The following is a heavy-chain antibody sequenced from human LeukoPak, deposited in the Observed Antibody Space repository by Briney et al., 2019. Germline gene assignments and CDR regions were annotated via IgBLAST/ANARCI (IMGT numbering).Heavy chain of an antibody. J-gene: IGHJ3*02. CDR1: GGSISSGSYY. CDR3: ATKGGYYGSGFDI. V-gene: IGHV4-61*02. Sequence: KPSETLSLTCTVSGGSISSGSYYWSWIRQPAGKGLEWIGRIYTSGSTNYNPSLKSRVTISVDTSKNQFSLKLRSVTAADTAVYYCATKGGYYGSGFDIWGQGTMVTVSS. D-gene: IGHD3-10*01. CDR2: IYTSGST.